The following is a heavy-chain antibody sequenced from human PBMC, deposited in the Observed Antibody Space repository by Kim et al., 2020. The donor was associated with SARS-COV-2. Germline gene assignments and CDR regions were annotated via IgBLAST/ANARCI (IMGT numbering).Heavy chain of an antibody. CDR2: TYYRSKWYN. V-gene: IGHV6-1*01. D-gene: IGHD6-6*01. CDR3: ARQGEREQLAPEYYFDY. CDR1: GDSVSSNSAA. J-gene: IGHJ4*02. Sequence: SQTLSLTCAISGDSVSSNSAAWNWIRQSPSRGLEWLGRTYYRSKWYNDYAVSVKSRITINPDTSKNQFSLQLNSVTPEDTAVYYCARQGEREQLAPEYYFDYWGQGTLVTVSS.